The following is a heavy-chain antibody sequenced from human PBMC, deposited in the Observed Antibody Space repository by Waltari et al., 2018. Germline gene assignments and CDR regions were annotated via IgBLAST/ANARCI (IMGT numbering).Heavy chain of an antibody. CDR3: ARPYCGGDCYPLDAFDI. J-gene: IGHJ3*02. Sequence: EVQLVQSGAEVKKPGESLKISCKGSGYSFTSYWIGWVPQMPGQGLEWMGIIYPGDSDTRYSPSFQGQVTISADKSISTAYLQWSSLKASDTAMYYCARPYCGGDCYPLDAFDIWGQGTMVTVSS. CDR2: IYPGDSDT. D-gene: IGHD2-21*01. CDR1: GYSFTSYW. V-gene: IGHV5-51*03.